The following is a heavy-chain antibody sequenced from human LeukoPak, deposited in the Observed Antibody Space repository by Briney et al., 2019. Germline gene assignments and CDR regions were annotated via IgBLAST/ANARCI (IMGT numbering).Heavy chain of an antibody. CDR1: GFTFSDYY. CDR2: ISSSGSTI. V-gene: IGHV3-11*04. Sequence: GGSLRLSCAASGFTFSDYYMSWIRQAPGKGLEWVSYISSSGSTIYYADSVKGRFTISRDNAKNSLYLQMNSLRAEDTAVYYCASNADFTMVRGVIKYWGQGTLVTVSS. J-gene: IGHJ4*02. D-gene: IGHD3-10*01. CDR3: ASNADFTMVRGVIKY.